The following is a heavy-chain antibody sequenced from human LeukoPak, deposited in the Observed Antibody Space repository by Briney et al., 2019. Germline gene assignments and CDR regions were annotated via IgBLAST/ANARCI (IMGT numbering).Heavy chain of an antibody. CDR2: MSHGGSS. CDR1: GSSISRGNY. Sequence: SETLSLTCSVSGSSISRGNYWGWIRQPPGKGLEWLGSMSHGGSSDYNPSLKSRVTISVDKSKNQFSLKLSSVTAADTAVYYCARDRYFDWLLYGGSWFDPWGQGTLVTVSS. V-gene: IGHV4-38-2*02. J-gene: IGHJ5*02. CDR3: ARDRYFDWLLYGGSWFDP. D-gene: IGHD3-9*01.